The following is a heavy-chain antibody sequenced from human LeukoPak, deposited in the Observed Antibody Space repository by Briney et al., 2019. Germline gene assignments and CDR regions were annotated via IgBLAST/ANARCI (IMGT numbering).Heavy chain of an antibody. Sequence: PSETLSLTCPVSGGSISSGSYYWSWIRQPAGKGLEWIGRFYSSGSTNYNPPLESRVTISVDTSKNQFCLKLSSVTAADTAVYYCARLPPSYYYDSSGYYPAYYYYGMDVWGQGTTVTVSS. CDR2: FYSSGST. CDR3: ARLPPSYYYDSSGYYPAYYYYGMDV. V-gene: IGHV4-61*02. CDR1: GGSISSGSYY. J-gene: IGHJ6*02. D-gene: IGHD3-22*01.